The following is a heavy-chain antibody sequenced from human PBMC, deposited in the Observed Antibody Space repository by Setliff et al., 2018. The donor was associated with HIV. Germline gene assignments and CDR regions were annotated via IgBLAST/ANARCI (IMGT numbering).Heavy chain of an antibody. CDR1: GYTFTSYY. Sequence: ASVKVSCKASGYTFTSYYMHWVRQAPGQGLEWMGIINPSGGSTSYAQKFQGRVTMTRDTSTSTVYMELSSLRSEDTAVYYCVREYSSSSGGGAFDYWGQGTLVTVSS. CDR2: INPSGGST. CDR3: VREYSSSSGGGAFDY. V-gene: IGHV1-46*01. J-gene: IGHJ4*02. D-gene: IGHD6-6*01.